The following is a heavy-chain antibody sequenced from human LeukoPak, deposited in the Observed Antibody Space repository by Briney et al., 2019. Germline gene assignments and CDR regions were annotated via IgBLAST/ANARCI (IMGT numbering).Heavy chain of an antibody. CDR3: ARKGDSSSWTIPQFDY. J-gene: IGHJ4*02. D-gene: IGHD6-13*01. CDR2: IYYSGST. Sequence: SETLSLTCTVSGGSISSSSYYWGWIRQPPGKGLEWIGSIYYSGSTYYNPSLKSRVTISVDTSKNQFSLKLSSVTAADTAVYYCARKGDSSSWTIPQFDYWGQGTLVTVSS. V-gene: IGHV4-39*01. CDR1: GGSISSSSYY.